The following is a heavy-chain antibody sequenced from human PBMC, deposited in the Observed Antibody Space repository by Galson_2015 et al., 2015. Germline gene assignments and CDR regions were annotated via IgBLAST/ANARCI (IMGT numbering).Heavy chain of an antibody. J-gene: IGHJ4*01. Sequence: SLRLSCAASGFTIGNYVMAWVRQAPGKGLEWVSGISVVGTDSYYADSVKGRFTISRDNSKNMLYLQMNSLRAEDTAIYYCAKTLRFTDSFDYW. V-gene: IGHV3-23*01. CDR3: AKTLRFTDSFDY. CDR1: GFTIGNYV. CDR2: ISVVGTDS. D-gene: IGHD3-3*01.